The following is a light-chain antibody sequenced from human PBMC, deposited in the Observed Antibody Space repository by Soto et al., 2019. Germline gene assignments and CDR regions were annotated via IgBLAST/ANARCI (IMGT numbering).Light chain of an antibody. V-gene: IGKV1-5*01. CDR3: QQYYSLSIT. CDR1: QSISGW. CDR2: DAL. Sequence: DIQMTQSPSTLSASVGDTVTITCRASQSISGWLAWYQQKPGKAPQLLIYDALRLESGVPSRFSGSGSGTEFTLTISSLQADDLAAEYCQQYYSLSITFGGGTKVEI. J-gene: IGKJ4*01.